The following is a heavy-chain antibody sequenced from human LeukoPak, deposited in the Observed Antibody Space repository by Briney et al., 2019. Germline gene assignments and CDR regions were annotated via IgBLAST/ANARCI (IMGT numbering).Heavy chain of an antibody. D-gene: IGHD6-19*01. CDR2: INPNSGGT. Sequence: ASVKVSCEASGYTFTGYYMHWVRQAPGQGLEWMGRINPNSGGTNYAQKFQGRVTMTRDTSISTAYMELSRLRSDDTAVYYCARARKGSGWYYFDYWGQGTLVTVSS. CDR1: GYTFTGYY. J-gene: IGHJ4*02. CDR3: ARARKGSGWYYFDY. V-gene: IGHV1-2*06.